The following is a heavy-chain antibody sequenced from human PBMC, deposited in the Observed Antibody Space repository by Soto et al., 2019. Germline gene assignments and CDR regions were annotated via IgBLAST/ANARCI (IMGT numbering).Heavy chain of an antibody. Sequence: SETLSLTCAVSGGSISSGGYSWSWIRQPPGKGLEWIGYIYHSGSTNYADSVKGRFTISRDNSKNTLYLQMNSLRVEDTAVYYCARDVEGPYSSLYLDPWGQGTLVTVSS. CDR2: IYHSGST. D-gene: IGHD6-19*01. V-gene: IGHV4-30-2*01. J-gene: IGHJ5*02. CDR3: ARDVEGPYSSLYLDP. CDR1: GGSISSGGYS.